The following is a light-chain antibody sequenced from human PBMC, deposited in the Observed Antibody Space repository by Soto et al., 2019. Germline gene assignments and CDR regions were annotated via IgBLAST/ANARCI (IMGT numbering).Light chain of an antibody. J-gene: IGKJ1*01. V-gene: IGKV3-20*01. Sequence: ESVLTQSRGTLALSPGQRATLYCRASLSVSSNYLAGYQQKPGQATRLXIYGASSRATGAPARFSASGSGTDFTLTISDVQPEDFALYYCHQRQSWPRTFGQGTTGGYQ. CDR1: LSVSSNY. CDR3: HQRQSWPRT. CDR2: GAS.